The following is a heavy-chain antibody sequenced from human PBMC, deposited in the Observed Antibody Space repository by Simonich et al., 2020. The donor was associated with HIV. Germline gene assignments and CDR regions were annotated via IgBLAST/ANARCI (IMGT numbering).Heavy chain of an antibody. CDR2: INPYNLNT. D-gene: IGHD1-7*01. J-gene: IGHJ4*02. V-gene: IGHV1-18*01. CDR1: GYTVTNYF. CDR3: ARGTRFDY. Sequence: QVQLVQSGAEVKKPGASVKVSCKASGYTVTNYFITWVRQAPGQGLEWMGWINPYNLNTNYAQKLQELQGRVTMTTDTSTSTVYMELRSLTSDDTAVYYCARGTRFDYWGQGTLVIVSS.